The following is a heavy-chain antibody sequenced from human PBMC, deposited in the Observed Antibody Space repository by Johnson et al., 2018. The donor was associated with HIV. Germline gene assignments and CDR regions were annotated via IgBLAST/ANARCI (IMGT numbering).Heavy chain of an antibody. CDR3: AKVLSPRPWGDDAFDI. V-gene: IGHV3-7*02. CDR2: IKQDGSEK. CDR1: GFTFGSYW. J-gene: IGHJ3*02. D-gene: IGHD7-27*01. Sequence: VQLVESGGGLVQPGGSLRLSCAASGFTFGSYWMSWVRQAPGKGLEWVANIKQDGSEKYYVESVQGRFTISRDNSKNTLYLQMNSLRAEDTDVYYCAKVLSPRPWGDDAFDIWGQGTMVTVSS.